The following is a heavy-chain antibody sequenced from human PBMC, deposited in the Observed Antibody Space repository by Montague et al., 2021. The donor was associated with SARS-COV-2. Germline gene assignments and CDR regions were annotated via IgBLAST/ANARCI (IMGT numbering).Heavy chain of an antibody. CDR2: INHSGST. J-gene: IGHJ4*02. D-gene: IGHD3-10*01. CDR1: GGSLSGYY. CDR3: ARGARQGYGFRLGSFDY. V-gene: IGHV4-34*01. Sequence: SETLSLTCAVYGGSLSGYYWAWIRQTPAKGLEWIGEINHSGSTNYNPSLKSRLAISVDTSKKQFSLKLNSMTAADTAVYYCARGARQGYGFRLGSFDYWGQGTLVTVSS.